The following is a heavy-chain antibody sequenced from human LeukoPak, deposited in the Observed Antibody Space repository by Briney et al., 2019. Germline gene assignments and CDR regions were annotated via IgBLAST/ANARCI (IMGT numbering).Heavy chain of an antibody. J-gene: IGHJ4*02. D-gene: IGHD5-18*01. CDR3: ATHSYGPFDY. CDR2: IYTSGST. V-gene: IGHV4-61*02. Sequence: PSQTLSLTCTVSGGSISSGSYYWSWIRQPAGKGLEWIGRIYTSGSTNYNPSLKSRVTMSVDTSKNQFSLKLSSVTAADTAVYYCATHSYGPFDYWGQGTLVTVSS. CDR1: GGSISSGSYY.